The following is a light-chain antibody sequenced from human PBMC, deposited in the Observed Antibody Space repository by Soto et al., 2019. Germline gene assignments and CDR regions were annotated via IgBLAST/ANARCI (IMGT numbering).Light chain of an antibody. CDR3: QQRRNWPLIS. J-gene: IGKJ5*01. Sequence: EIVLTQSPATLSLSPGERATLSCRASQSVSSYLAWYQQKPGQAPRLLIYDASNRATGIPARFSRSGSGTAFTLTISSLEPEDFAGYDCQQRRNWPLISFGNGTRLEI. V-gene: IGKV3-11*01. CDR2: DAS. CDR1: QSVSSY.